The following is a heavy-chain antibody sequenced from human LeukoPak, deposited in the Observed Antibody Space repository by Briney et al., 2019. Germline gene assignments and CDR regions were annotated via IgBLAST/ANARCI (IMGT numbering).Heavy chain of an antibody. Sequence: SQTLSLTCTVSGGSISSGDYYWSWIRQPPGKGLEWIGYIYYSGSTYYNPSLKSRVTTSVDTSKNQLSLKLSSVTAADTAVYYCARVEMATIDYWGQGTLVTVSS. D-gene: IGHD5-24*01. CDR3: ARVEMATIDY. CDR1: GGSISSGDYY. J-gene: IGHJ4*02. CDR2: IYYSGST. V-gene: IGHV4-30-4*01.